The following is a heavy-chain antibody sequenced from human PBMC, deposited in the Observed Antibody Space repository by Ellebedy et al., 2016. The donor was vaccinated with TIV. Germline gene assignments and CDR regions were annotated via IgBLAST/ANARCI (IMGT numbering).Heavy chain of an antibody. J-gene: IGHJ4*02. CDR1: GFTFDDYA. V-gene: IGHV3-9*01. Sequence: GGSLRLSXAASGFTFDDYAMHWVRQAPGKGLEWVSGISWNSGSIGYADSVKGRFTISRDNAKNSLYLQMNSLRAEDTALYYCARDGPGSGWYYFDYWGQGTLVTVSS. D-gene: IGHD6-19*01. CDR3: ARDGPGSGWYYFDY. CDR2: ISWNSGSI.